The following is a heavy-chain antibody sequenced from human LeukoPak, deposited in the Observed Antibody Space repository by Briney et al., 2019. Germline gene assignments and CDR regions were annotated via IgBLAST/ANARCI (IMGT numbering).Heavy chain of an antibody. V-gene: IGHV4-30-4*01. J-gene: IGHJ5*02. CDR2: IYYSGST. CDR1: GGSISSGDYY. Sequence: SETLSLTCTVSGGSISSGDYYWSWIRQPPGKGLEWVGYIYYSGSTYYNPSLKSRVTISVDTSKNQFSLKLSSVTAADTAVYYCARGDSSGANWFDPWGQGTLVTVSS. CDR3: ARGDSSGANWFDP. D-gene: IGHD3-22*01.